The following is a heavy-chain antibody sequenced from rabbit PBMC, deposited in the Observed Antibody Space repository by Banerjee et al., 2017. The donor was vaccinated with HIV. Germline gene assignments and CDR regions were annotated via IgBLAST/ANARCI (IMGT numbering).Heavy chain of an antibody. D-gene: IGHD1-1*01. CDR1: GFSFSSSYW. CDR2: IYTSSSGSA. J-gene: IGHJ4*01. Sequence: QSLEESGGDLVKPGASLTLTCTASGFSFSSSYWICWVRQAPGKGLEWIACIYTSSSGSAYYASWAKGRFTISKTSSTTVTLQMTSLTAADTATYFCARKYTRSSGYYGAINLWGQGTLVTVS. V-gene: IGHV1S40*01. CDR3: ARKYTRSSGYYGAINL.